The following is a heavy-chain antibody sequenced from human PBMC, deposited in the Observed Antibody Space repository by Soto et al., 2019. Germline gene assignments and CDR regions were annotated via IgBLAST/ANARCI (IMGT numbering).Heavy chain of an antibody. Sequence: GSLRLSCAASGFIFSYSAMHWVRQASGKGLEWLGRIRSKANSYATVYAASVKGRFTISRDDSKNTAYLQMNSLKTEDTAVYYCTRIDRLDTFMITELDFFDPWGQGTLVTVSS. J-gene: IGHJ5*02. D-gene: IGHD3-16*01. CDR3: TRIDRLDTFMITELDFFDP. CDR1: GFIFSYSA. CDR2: IRSKANSYAT. V-gene: IGHV3-73*01.